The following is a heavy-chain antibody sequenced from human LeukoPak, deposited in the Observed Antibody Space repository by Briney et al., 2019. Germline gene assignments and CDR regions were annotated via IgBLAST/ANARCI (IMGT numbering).Heavy chain of an antibody. D-gene: IGHD1-26*01. Sequence: PSETLSLTCTVSGGSISSYYWSWIRQPAGRGLEWIGRIYTSGSTNYNPSLKSRVTVSVDTSKNQFSLKLSSVTAADTAVYYCARDRGGGSYLYFDYWGQGTLVTVSS. V-gene: IGHV4-4*07. CDR1: GGSISSYY. CDR2: IYTSGST. J-gene: IGHJ4*02. CDR3: ARDRGGGSYLYFDY.